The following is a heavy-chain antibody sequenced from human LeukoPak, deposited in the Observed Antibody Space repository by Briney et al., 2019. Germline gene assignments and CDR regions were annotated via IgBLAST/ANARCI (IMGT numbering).Heavy chain of an antibody. D-gene: IGHD6-19*01. CDR2: ISYSGST. Sequence: PSETLSLTCAVSGTSIISYSWSWIRQPPGKGLEWVGYISYSGSTNYNPSLKSRITISVDTSKTQFSLKLSSVTAADTAVYYCARSGYSSGWYLLWGQGTLVTVSS. CDR3: ARSGYSSGWYLL. J-gene: IGHJ4*02. V-gene: IGHV4-59*08. CDR1: GTSIISYS.